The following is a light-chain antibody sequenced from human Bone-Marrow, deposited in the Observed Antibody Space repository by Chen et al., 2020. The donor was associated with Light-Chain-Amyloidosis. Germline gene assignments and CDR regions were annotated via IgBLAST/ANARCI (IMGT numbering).Light chain of an antibody. CDR1: SGSFATNS. CDR3: QSYQGSSQGV. V-gene: IGLV6-57*01. Sequence: NFMLTQPHSVSESPGKTGIISCTRSSGSFATNSVQWYQQHPGSSPTTVIYEDDQRPSGLPYRFSGSIDKSSNSSSLTISGLKTEDEADYYCQSYQGSSQGVFGGGTKLTVL. CDR2: EDD. J-gene: IGLJ3*02.